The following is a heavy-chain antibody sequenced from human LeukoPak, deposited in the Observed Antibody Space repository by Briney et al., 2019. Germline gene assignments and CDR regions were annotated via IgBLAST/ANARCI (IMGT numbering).Heavy chain of an antibody. V-gene: IGHV3-11*04. CDR2: ISGSGGAT. J-gene: IGHJ4*02. D-gene: IGHD5-18*01. CDR3: ARADWDTAMIDY. Sequence: PGGSLRLSCAASGFTFSDYYMSWVRQAPGKGLEWVSGISGSGGATYYADSVKGRFTISRDNAKNSLYLQMNSLRAEDTAVYYCARADWDTAMIDYWGQGTLVTVSS. CDR1: GFTFSDYY.